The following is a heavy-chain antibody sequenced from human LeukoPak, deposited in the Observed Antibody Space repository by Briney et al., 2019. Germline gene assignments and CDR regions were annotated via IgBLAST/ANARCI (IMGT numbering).Heavy chain of an antibody. J-gene: IGHJ5*02. CDR3: ARTGYSSSWFSERVNWFDP. CDR1: GGSISSYY. CDR2: IYYSGST. V-gene: IGHV4-59*08. Sequence: SETLSLTCTVSGGSISSYYWSWLRQPPGKGLEWIGYIYYSGSTNYNPSLKSRVTISVDTSKNQFSLKLSSVTAADTAVYYCARTGYSSSWFSERVNWFDPWGQGTLVTVSS. D-gene: IGHD6-13*01.